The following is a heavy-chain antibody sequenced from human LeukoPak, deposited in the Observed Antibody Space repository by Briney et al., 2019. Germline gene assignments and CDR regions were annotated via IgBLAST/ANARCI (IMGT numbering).Heavy chain of an antibody. CDR3: ARASEYCSSTTCYDPYSFDY. V-gene: IGHV4-61*02. CDR2: IYANGYT. Sequence: SQTLSLTCTVSGHSFSSGRDYWSWIRQPAGKGLEWIGRIYANGYTNYNPSLKSRVTISVDTSKNQFSLELSSVTAADTAVYYCARASEYCSSTTCYDPYSFDYWGQGTLVTVSS. D-gene: IGHD2-2*01. J-gene: IGHJ4*02. CDR1: GHSFSSGRDY.